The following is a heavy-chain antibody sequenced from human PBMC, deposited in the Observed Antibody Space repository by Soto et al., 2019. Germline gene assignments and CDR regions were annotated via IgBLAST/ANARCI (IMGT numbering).Heavy chain of an antibody. D-gene: IGHD2-2*01. CDR2: ISGSGGST. J-gene: IGHJ3*02. CDR3: AKVWAAAVNAFDI. Sequence: EVQLLESGGGLVQPGGSLRLSCAASGFTFSSYAMSWVRQAPGKGLEWVSAISGSGGSTYYADSVKGRFTISRDNSMNTLYLQMNSLRAEDTAIYYCAKVWAAAVNAFDIWGQGTMVTVSS. V-gene: IGHV3-23*01. CDR1: GFTFSSYA.